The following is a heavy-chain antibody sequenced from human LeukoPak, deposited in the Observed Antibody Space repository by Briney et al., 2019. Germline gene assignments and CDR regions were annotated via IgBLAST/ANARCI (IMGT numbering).Heavy chain of an antibody. V-gene: IGHV4-39*02. J-gene: IGHJ4*02. CDR3: AREYGGCSSTSCYYDY. CDR2: IYYSGST. Sequence: SETLSLTCTVSGGSISSSSYYWGWIRQPPGKGLEWIGSIYYSGSTYYNPSLKSRVTISVDTSKNQFSLKLSSVTAADTAVYYCAREYGGCSSTSCYYDYWGQGTLVTVSS. CDR1: GGSISSSSYY. D-gene: IGHD2-2*01.